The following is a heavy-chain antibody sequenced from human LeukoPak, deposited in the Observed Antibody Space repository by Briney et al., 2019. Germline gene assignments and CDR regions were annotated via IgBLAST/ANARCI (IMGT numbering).Heavy chain of an antibody. V-gene: IGHV4-4*07. CDR3: ASLSSGSAFDM. Sequence: SETLSLTCSVPGGSISSYYWSWIRQPAGKGLEWIGRMYTSGSTNYNPSLKSRVTMSLDTSKNQFSLQLSSVTAADTAVYYCASLSSGSAFDMWGQGTMVTVSS. D-gene: IGHD3-22*01. CDR1: GGSISSYY. CDR2: MYTSGST. J-gene: IGHJ3*02.